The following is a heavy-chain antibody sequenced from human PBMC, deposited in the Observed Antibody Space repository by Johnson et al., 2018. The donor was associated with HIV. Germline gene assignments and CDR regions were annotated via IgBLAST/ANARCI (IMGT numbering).Heavy chain of an antibody. CDR2: IWYDGSNK. V-gene: IGHV3-33*01. CDR3: ARGPILEWLSGDGFDM. D-gene: IGHD3-3*01. J-gene: IGHJ3*02. Sequence: QVQLVESGGGVVQPGRSLRLSCAASGFTFSSYGMHWVRQAPGKGLEWVAVIWYDGSNKYYADSVKGRFTISRDNSKNTLYLQMNSLRVEDTAMYYCARGPILEWLSGDGFDMWGQGTMVTV. CDR1: GFTFSSYG.